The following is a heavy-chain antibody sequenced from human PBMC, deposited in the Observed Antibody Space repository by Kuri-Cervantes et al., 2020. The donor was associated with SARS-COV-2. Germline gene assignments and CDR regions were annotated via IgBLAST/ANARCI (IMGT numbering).Heavy chain of an antibody. CDR1: GGSFSGYY. CDR3: ARLRGAVAEGFGY. D-gene: IGHD6-19*01. Sequence: SETLSLTCAVYGGSFSGYYWSWIRQPPGKGLEWIGEINHSGSTNYNPSLKSRVTISVDTSKNQFSLKLSSVTAADTAVYYCARLRGAVAEGFGYWGQGTLVTVSS. V-gene: IGHV4-34*01. J-gene: IGHJ4*02. CDR2: INHSGST.